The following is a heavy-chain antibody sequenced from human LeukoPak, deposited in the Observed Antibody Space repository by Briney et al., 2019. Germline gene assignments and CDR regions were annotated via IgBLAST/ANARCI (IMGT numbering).Heavy chain of an antibody. CDR1: GFTFSSYW. CDR3: AKDMPGGQRITMVRGVMVGYYYYGMDV. V-gene: IGHV3-7*01. D-gene: IGHD3-10*01. CDR2: IKQNGSES. J-gene: IGHJ6*02. Sequence: GGSLRLSCAASGFTFSSYWMSWVRLAPGKGLEWVAYIKQNGSESYYVDSVKGRFTSSRDNSKNYLYLQMNSLRTEDTALYYCAKDMPGGQRITMVRGVMVGYYYYGMDVWGQGTTVTVSS.